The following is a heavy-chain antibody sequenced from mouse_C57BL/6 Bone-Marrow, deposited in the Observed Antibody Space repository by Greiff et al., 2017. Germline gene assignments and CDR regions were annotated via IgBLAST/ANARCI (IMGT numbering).Heavy chain of an antibody. J-gene: IGHJ1*03. CDR1: GYSFTGYF. Sequence: VQLQQSGPELVKPGDSVKISCKASGYSFTGYFMNWVMQSHGKSLEWIGRINPYNGDTFYNQKFKGKATLTVDKSSSTAHMELRSLTSEDSAVYYCARSRTYYDYVDWYFDVWGTGTTVTVSA. CDR2: INPYNGDT. CDR3: ARSRTYYDYVDWYFDV. V-gene: IGHV1-20*01. D-gene: IGHD2-4*01.